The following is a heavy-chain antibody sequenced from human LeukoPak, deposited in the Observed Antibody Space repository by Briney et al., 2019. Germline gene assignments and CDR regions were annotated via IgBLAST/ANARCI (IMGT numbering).Heavy chain of an antibody. J-gene: IGHJ5*02. V-gene: IGHV3-23*01. Sequence: GGSLRLSCAASGFTFGNNGMSWARQAPGKGLEWVSAITGPGISTYYADSVKGRFTISRDNSKNTLYLQMNSLRAEDTAVYHCVISQGTFDPWGQGTLVTVSS. CDR1: GFTFGNNG. CDR2: ITGPGIST. CDR3: VISQGTFDP.